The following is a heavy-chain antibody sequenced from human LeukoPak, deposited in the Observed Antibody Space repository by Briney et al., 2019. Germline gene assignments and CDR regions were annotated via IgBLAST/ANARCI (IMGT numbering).Heavy chain of an antibody. Sequence: GGSLRLSCAASGFTFSSYAMHWVRQAPGKGLEYVSAISSNGGSTYYANSVKGRFTISRDNSKNTLYLQMGSLRAEDMAAYYCARSYYYDSSGYCFDYWGQGTLVTVSS. CDR3: ARSYYYDSSGYCFDY. CDR1: GFTFSSYA. J-gene: IGHJ4*02. D-gene: IGHD3-22*01. CDR2: ISSNGGST. V-gene: IGHV3-64*01.